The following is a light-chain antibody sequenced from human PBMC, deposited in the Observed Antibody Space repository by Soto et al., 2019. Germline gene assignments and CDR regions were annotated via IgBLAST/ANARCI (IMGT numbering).Light chain of an antibody. Sequence: QSVLAQPPAVSGAPGQKVTISCTGSSSNIGAGYYLHLYQQLPGTAPKLLLYGNNKRPSAVPDRFSGAKSGTSASLAITGLQDEDEADYYCQSYDSSMSAYVFXTGTKLTV. CDR2: GNN. V-gene: IGLV1-40*01. J-gene: IGLJ1*01. CDR3: QSYDSSMSAYV. CDR1: SSNIGAGYY.